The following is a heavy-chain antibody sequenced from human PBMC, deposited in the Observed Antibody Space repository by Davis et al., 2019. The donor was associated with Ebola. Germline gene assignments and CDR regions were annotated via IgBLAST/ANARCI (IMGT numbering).Heavy chain of an antibody. D-gene: IGHD4-17*01. J-gene: IGHJ4*02. CDR1: GFAFGTYG. CDR3: SRGGAVKFDY. Sequence: GGSLRLSCAASGFAFGTYGMQWVRQAPGKGLEGVAIIWSGGSDQYYADSVKGRFTISRDNSKNTLYLQMNSLRDEDTALYYCSRGGAVKFDYWGQGTLVTVSS. V-gene: IGHV3-33*01. CDR2: IWSGGSDQ.